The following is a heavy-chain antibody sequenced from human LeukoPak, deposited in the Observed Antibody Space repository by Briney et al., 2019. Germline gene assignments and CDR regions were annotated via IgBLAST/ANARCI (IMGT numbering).Heavy chain of an antibody. J-gene: IGHJ4*02. CDR1: GFTFSSYA. D-gene: IGHD3-10*01. CDR3: AKGPIVRPPSAFDY. Sequence: QPGGSLRLSCAASGFTFSSYAMSWVRQAPGKGREWVSSLSGSGGSTYYADSVKGRFTISRDNSKNTLYLQMNSLRAVDTAVYYCAKGPIVRPPSAFDYWGQGTLVTVSS. V-gene: IGHV3-23*01. CDR2: LSGSGGST.